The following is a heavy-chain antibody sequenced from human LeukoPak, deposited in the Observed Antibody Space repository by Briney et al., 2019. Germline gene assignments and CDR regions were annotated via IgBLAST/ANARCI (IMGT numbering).Heavy chain of an antibody. D-gene: IGHD3-22*01. CDR1: GLVFNDAW. V-gene: IGHV3-23*01. J-gene: IGHJ4*02. CDR2: ISGSGGST. Sequence: GGSLRLSCVVSGLVFNDAWMSWVRQAPGKGLEWVSAISGSGGSTYYADSVKGRFTISRDNSKNTLYLQMNSLRAEDTAVYYCASLSAYYYDNSGYWGQGTLVTVSS. CDR3: ASLSAYYYDNSGY.